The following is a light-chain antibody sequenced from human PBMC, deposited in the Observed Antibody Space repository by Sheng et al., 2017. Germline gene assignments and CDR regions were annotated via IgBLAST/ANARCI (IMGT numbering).Light chain of an antibody. Sequence: SYELIQPPSVSVSPGQTARITCSGDSLPNQFAYWYQQKPGQAPVMVIYNDTKRPSGIPERFSGSSSGTTVTLTITGIQAEDEADYYCQSSDHSSTYVIVFGRGTKVTVL. CDR2: NDT. V-gene: IGLV3-25*03. J-gene: IGLJ3*02. CDR1: SLPNQF. CDR3: QSSDHSSTYVIV.